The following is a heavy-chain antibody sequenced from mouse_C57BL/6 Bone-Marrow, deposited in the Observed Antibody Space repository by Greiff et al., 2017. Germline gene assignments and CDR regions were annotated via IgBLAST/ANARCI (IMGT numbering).Heavy chain of an antibody. V-gene: IGHV1-19*01. CDR3: ARFYYYGSSPAWFAY. CDR2: INPYNGGT. Sequence: EVQLQQSGPVLVKPGASVKMSCKASGYTFTDYYMNWVKPSHGKSLEWIGVINPYNGGTSYNQKFKGKATLTVDKSSSTAYMELNSLTSEDSAVYYCARFYYYGSSPAWFAYWGQGTLVTVSA. J-gene: IGHJ3*01. D-gene: IGHD1-1*01. CDR1: GYTFTDYY.